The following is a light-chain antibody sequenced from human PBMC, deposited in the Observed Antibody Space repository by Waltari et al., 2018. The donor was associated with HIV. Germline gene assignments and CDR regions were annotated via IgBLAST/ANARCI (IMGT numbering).Light chain of an antibody. Sequence: QSVLTQPPSASGTHGQRVTISCSGSRYNTGSNPVSWLQQLPGTAPKRFIYSNHQRPSGLPARFSGSKFVTSFSLAMSGLQSEDEADYYCAAWEDSLNGWVFGGGTKLTVV. V-gene: IGLV1-44*01. CDR3: AAWEDSLNGWV. CDR1: RYNTGSNP. CDR2: SNH. J-gene: IGLJ3*02.